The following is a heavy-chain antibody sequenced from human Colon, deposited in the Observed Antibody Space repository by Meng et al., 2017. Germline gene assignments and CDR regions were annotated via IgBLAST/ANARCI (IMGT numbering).Heavy chain of an antibody. CDR2: IPHRGSS. CDR1: GDSITNHNW. D-gene: IGHD3-10*01. V-gene: IGHV4-4*02. Sequence: QVQLRESGPALVQPCASLSLTCAVSGDSITNHNWWAWVRQPPGKGLGWIGEIPHRGSSAYNPSLKSRVSMSIDKSKNQFSLKLTSVTAADTAVYHCLRGSGGSVWGQGTLVTGYS. J-gene: IGHJ1*01. CDR3: LRGSGGSV.